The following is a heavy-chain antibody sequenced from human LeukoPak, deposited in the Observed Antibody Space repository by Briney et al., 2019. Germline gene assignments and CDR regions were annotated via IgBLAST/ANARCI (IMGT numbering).Heavy chain of an antibody. CDR2: ISGSGGST. CDR3: AKVLDYDSYAFDI. CDR1: GGTFSSYA. V-gene: IGHV3-23*01. Sequence: EASVKVSCKASGGTFSSYAMSWVRQAPGKGLEWVSAISGSGGSTYYADSVKGRFTISRDNSKNTLYLQMNSLRAEDTAVYYCAKVLDYDSYAFDIWGQGTMVTVSS. D-gene: IGHD3-22*01. J-gene: IGHJ3*02.